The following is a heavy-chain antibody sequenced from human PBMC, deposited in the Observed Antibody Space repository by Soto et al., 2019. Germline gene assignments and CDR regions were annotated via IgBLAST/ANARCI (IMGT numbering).Heavy chain of an antibody. Sequence: EVQLVESGGGLVQPGGSLRLSCAGSGLTLSDHYIDWVRQAPGKGLEWVGRSRDRAQGYSIAYAASVEGRFTTPRDESKNSVYLKMNSLKTEDTAVYYCVRATYFSDSSGYTRCLDFWGQGSLVTVSS. V-gene: IGHV3-72*01. CDR1: GLTLSDHY. D-gene: IGHD3-22*01. J-gene: IGHJ4*02. CDR2: SRDRAQGYSI. CDR3: VRATYFSDSSGYTRCLDF.